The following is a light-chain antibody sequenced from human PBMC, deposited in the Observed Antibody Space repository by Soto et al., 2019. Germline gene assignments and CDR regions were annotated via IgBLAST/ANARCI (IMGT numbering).Light chain of an antibody. CDR1: RSSVGSNT. V-gene: IGLV1-44*01. CDR2: SNN. J-gene: IGLJ1*01. CDR3: AAWDASLGGFDV. Sequence: QAVVTQPPSASGTPGQRVTISCSGSRSSVGSNTVNWYQHLPGTAPKLLIYSNNHRPSVVPDRFSAYKAGASASLAISGLQSEDEGDYYCAAWDASLGGFDVFGSGTKLPVL.